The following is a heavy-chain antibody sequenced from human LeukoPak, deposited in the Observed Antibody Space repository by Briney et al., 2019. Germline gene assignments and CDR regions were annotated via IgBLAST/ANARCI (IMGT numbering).Heavy chain of an antibody. V-gene: IGHV3-21*01. D-gene: IGHD6-6*01. CDR3: ARDDPSMIAALHY. J-gene: IGHJ4*02. CDR1: GFTFSDYR. Sequence: GGSLRLSCAASGFTFSDYRMNWVRQAPGKGLEWVSSIDGSSTYIYFADSVKGRFTISRDNAKNLVYLQMNSLRAEDTAVYYCARDDPSMIAALHYWGQGTLVTVSS. CDR2: IDGSSTYI.